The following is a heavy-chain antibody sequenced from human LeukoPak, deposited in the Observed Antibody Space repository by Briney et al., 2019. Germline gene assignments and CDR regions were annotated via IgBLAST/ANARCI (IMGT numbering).Heavy chain of an antibody. D-gene: IGHD2-15*01. CDR1: GFTFSSYA. CDR2: ISSRSDYI. V-gene: IGHV3-21*01. Sequence: RAGGSLRLSCAASGFTFSSYAMNWVRQAPGKGLEWVSSISSRSDYIFYADSMKGRFTISRDNAKNSLYLQMNSLRAEDTAVYYCARGFSALHVSGPAANFYMDVWGKGTTVTISS. J-gene: IGHJ6*03. CDR3: ARGFSALHVSGPAANFYMDV.